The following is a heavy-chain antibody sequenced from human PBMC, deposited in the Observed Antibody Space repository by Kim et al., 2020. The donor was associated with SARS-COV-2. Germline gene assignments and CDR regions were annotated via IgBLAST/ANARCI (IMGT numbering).Heavy chain of an antibody. V-gene: IGHV4-59*01. Sequence: SETLSLTCTVSGGSISSYYWSWIRQPPGKGLEWIGYIYYSGSTNYNPSLKSRVTISVDTSKNQFSLKLSSVTAADTAVYYCARGFDYWGQGNLVTVSS. J-gene: IGHJ4*02. CDR2: IYYSGST. CDR1: GGSISSYY. CDR3: ARGFDY.